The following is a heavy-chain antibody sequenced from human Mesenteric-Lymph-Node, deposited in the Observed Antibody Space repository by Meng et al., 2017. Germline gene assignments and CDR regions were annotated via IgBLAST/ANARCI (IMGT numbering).Heavy chain of an antibody. CDR3: ARDAAGPLYYGLDV. CDR1: GGSLSSSGTY. Sequence: GSLRRSCPGSGGSLSSSGTYWGWMRQPPGKGLEWIGSIYYSGSNYFNPSLKSRVTISVQTSKSQFSLKLSSVTAADTAVYYCARDAAGPLYYGLDVWGQGTTVTVSS. V-gene: IGHV4-39*07. D-gene: IGHD6-25*01. CDR2: IYYSGSN. J-gene: IGHJ6*02.